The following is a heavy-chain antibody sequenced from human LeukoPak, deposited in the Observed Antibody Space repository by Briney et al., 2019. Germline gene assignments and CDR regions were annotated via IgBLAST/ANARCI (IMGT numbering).Heavy chain of an antibody. Sequence: SETQSLTCTVSGGSISSGSYYWSWIRQPAGKGLEWIGRIYTSGSTNYNPSLKSRVTISLDTSENHFSLKLSSVTAADTAVYYCARVTTGGYYNYWGQGTLVTVSS. CDR2: IYTSGST. D-gene: IGHD3-22*01. CDR1: GGSISSGSYY. CDR3: ARVTTGGYYNY. V-gene: IGHV4-61*02. J-gene: IGHJ4*02.